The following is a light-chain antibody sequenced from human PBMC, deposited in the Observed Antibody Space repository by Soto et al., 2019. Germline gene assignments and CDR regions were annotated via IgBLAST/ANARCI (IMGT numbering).Light chain of an antibody. Sequence: EIVMTQSPANLSVSPGERATLSCRASQSVSSNLAWYQQKPGQGPRLLIYGASTRATSLPARFSGSGSGTDFTFTNNSLQSEDFAVYYGQQYNKWPPYTFGQGTKLEIK. CDR3: QQYNKWPPYT. CDR1: QSVSSN. J-gene: IGKJ2*01. V-gene: IGKV3-15*01. CDR2: GAS.